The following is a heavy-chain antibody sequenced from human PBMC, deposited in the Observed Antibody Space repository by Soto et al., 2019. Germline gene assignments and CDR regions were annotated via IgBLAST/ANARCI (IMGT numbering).Heavy chain of an antibody. J-gene: IGHJ6*02. CDR3: AREGPATPYFYYYGLDV. CDR1: GFSVSSNY. V-gene: IGHV3-66*01. Sequence: PGGSLRLSCAASGFSVSSNYMSWVRQAPGKGLEWVSVIYSGGDTYYADSVKGRFTISRDNSKNTLYLQMNDLRAEDTAVYYCAREGPATPYFYYYGLDVCGQGTTVTVSS. CDR2: IYSGGDT. D-gene: IGHD2-15*01.